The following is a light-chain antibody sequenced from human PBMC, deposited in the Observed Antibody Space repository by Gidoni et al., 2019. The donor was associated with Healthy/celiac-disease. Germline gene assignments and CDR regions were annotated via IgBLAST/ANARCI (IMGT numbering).Light chain of an antibody. CDR1: NIGSKS. CDR2: DES. CDR3: QVWDSSSDHRGV. Sequence: SYVLTPPPSVSVAPGQPARLTCGGNNIGSKSVHWYQQKPGQAPVLVVYDESDRPSGIPERFSGSNSGNTATLTISRVEAGDEADYYCQVWDSSSDHRGVFGTGTKVTVL. J-gene: IGLJ1*01. V-gene: IGLV3-21*02.